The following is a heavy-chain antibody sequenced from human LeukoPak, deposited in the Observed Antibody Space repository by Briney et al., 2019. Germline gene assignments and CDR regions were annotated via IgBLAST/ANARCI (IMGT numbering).Heavy chain of an antibody. D-gene: IGHD1-26*01. J-gene: IGHJ4*02. CDR2: ISSSSSYI. V-gene: IGHV3-21*01. CDR1: GFTFSSYS. CDR3: ARDTRSSGSDY. Sequence: GGSLRLSCAASGFTFSSYSMNWVRQAPGKGLEWVSSISSSSSYIYYADSVKGRFTISRDNAKNSLYLQMNSLRAEDTAVYYCARDTRSSGSDYWGQGTLVTVSS.